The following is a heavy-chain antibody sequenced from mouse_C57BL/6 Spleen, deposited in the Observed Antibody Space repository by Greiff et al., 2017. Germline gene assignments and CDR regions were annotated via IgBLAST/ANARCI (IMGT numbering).Heavy chain of an antibody. CDR1: GFSLTSYG. Sequence: VMLVESGPGLVQPSQSLSITCTVSGFSLTSYGVHWVRQSPGKGLEWLGVIWRGGSTDYNAAFMSRLSITKDNSKSQVFFKMNSLQADDTAIYYCALDGYYVFYAMDYWGQGTSVTVSS. D-gene: IGHD2-3*01. CDR3: ALDGYYVFYAMDY. CDR2: IWRGGST. J-gene: IGHJ4*01. V-gene: IGHV2-5*01.